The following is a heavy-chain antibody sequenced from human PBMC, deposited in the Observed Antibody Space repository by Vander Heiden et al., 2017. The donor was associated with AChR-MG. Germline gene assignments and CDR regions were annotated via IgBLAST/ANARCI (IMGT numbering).Heavy chain of an antibody. V-gene: IGHV3-23*01. J-gene: IGHJ4*02. D-gene: IGHD3-3*01. Sequence: EVQLLESGGGLVQPGGSLRLSCTASGFTFTKSPISWVRQAPGKGLEWFSGISGSGDYTYYADSVKGRFTISRDNSKNTLYLQMNSLRAEDTAVYYCAKEVVNIGGYYFDYWGQGTLVTVSS. CDR3: AKEVVNIGGYYFDY. CDR1: GFTFTKSP. CDR2: ISGSGDYT.